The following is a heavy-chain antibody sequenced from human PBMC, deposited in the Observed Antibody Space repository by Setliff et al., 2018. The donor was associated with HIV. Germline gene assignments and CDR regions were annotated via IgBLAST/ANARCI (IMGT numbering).Heavy chain of an antibody. J-gene: IGHJ4*02. D-gene: IGHD7-27*01. Sequence: SETLSLTCTVSGGSISSYYWSWIRQPPGKGLEWIGNIHYSGITSYNPSLERRVTISVDTSKSQFSLKLTSVTPADTAVYYCARDKTGDLWYFDSWGQGTLVTVSS. CDR1: GGSISSYY. V-gene: IGHV4-59*01. CDR3: ARDKTGDLWYFDS. CDR2: IHYSGIT.